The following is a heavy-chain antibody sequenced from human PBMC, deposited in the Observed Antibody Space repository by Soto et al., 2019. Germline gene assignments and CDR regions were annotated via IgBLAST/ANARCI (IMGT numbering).Heavy chain of an antibody. CDR1: GFTFSSYV. D-gene: IGHD6-19*01. CDR2: FPSGGHDT. CDR3: AKDLGTSGWYFDY. V-gene: IGHV3-23*01. Sequence: GGSLRLSCAASGFTFSSYVMSWGRQAPGKGLEWVSTFPSGGHDTCYPDSVKGRFTISRDNSKNILYLQMNSLRAEDTAVYYCAKDLGTSGWYFDYWGQGTLVTVSS. J-gene: IGHJ4*02.